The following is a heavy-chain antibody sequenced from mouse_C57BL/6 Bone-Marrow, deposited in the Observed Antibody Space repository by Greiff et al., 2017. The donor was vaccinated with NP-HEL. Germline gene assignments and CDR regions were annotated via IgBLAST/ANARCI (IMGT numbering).Heavy chain of an antibody. Sequence: QVQLKESGPGLVAPSQSLSITCTVSGFSLTSYAISWVRQPPGKGLEWLGVIWTGGGTNYNSALKSRLSISKDNSKSQVFLKMNSLQTDDTVRYYCAMPIYYDYLYYYAMDYWGQGTSVTVSS. J-gene: IGHJ4*01. CDR2: IWTGGGT. D-gene: IGHD2-4*01. CDR1: GFSLTSYA. CDR3: AMPIYYDYLYYYAMDY. V-gene: IGHV2-9-1*01.